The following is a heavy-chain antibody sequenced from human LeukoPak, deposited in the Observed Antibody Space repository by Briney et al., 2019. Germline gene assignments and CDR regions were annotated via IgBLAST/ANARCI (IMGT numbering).Heavy chain of an antibody. V-gene: IGHV3-9*01. J-gene: IGHJ4*02. CDR3: AKDLSIAVAGTLDY. CDR2: ISWNSGSI. D-gene: IGHD6-19*01. Sequence: PGGSLRLSCAASGFTFDDYAMHWVRQAPGKGLEWVSGISWNSGSIGYADSAKGRFTISRDNAKNSLYLQMNSLRAEDTALYYCAKDLSIAVAGTLDYWGQGTLVTVSS. CDR1: GFTFDDYA.